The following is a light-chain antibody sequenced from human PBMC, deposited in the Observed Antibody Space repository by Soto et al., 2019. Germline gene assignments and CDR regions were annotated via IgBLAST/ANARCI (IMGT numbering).Light chain of an antibody. CDR2: DVS. J-gene: IGLJ1*01. CDR3: GSYAGSYSYV. CDR1: SSDVGGYNY. V-gene: IGLV2-11*01. Sequence: QSALTQPRSVSGSPGQSVTISCTGTSSDVGGYNYVSLYQQHPGKAPKLMIYDVSKRPSGVPDRFSGSKAGNTASLTISGLQAEDDADYYCGSYAGSYSYVFGTGTKLTVL.